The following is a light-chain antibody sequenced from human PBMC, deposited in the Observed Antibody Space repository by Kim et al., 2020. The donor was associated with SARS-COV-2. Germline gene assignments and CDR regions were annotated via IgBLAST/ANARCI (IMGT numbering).Light chain of an antibody. CDR3: NSRDSSGNFVV. CDR2: GKN. V-gene: IGLV3-19*01. J-gene: IGLJ2*01. Sequence: LGQTVRITCQEDSLRSYYASWYQQKPGQAPVLVIYGKNNRPSGIPDRFSGSSSGNTASLTITGAQAEDEADYYCNSRDSSGNFVVFGGGTQLTVL. CDR1: SLRSYY.